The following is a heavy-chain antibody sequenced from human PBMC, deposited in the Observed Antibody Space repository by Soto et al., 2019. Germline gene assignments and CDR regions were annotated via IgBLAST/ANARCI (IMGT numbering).Heavy chain of an antibody. D-gene: IGHD5-18*01. CDR2: ISYSGTT. V-gene: IGHV4-30-4*01. J-gene: IGHJ5*02. CDR1: GDSISSNNNY. CDR3: ARGRGYSYGLDP. Sequence: SATLSLTCTVSGDSISSNNNYWSWIRQPPGEGLEWIGFISYSGTTSYSPSLKSRVAISLDTSKNQFSLSLSSVTAADTAVYYCARGRGYSYGLDPWGQGTLVTVAS.